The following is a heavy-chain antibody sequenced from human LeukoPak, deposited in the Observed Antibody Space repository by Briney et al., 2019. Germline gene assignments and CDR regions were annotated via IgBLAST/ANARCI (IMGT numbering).Heavy chain of an antibody. CDR3: ARQRYDFWSGYYGDY. CDR1: GYSFTSYW. J-gene: IGHJ4*02. Sequence: GESLKISCKGSGYSFTSYWIGWVRQMPGKGLEWMGIFYPGDSDTRYSPSFQGQVTISADKSISTAYLQWSSLKASDTAMYYCARQRYDFWSGYYGDYWGQGTLVTVSS. V-gene: IGHV5-51*01. CDR2: FYPGDSDT. D-gene: IGHD3-3*01.